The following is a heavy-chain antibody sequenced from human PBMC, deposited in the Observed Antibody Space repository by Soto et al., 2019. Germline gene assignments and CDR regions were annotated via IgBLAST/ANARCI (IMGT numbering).Heavy chain of an antibody. Sequence: SETLSLTCTVSGGSFSNYLWSWIRQSPGKGQEWIGNIYYSGSTYNNPSLKSRVTISVDRSKNQFSLKLTSVTAADTAVYYCARGNFDSDDSYYFDYWGQGTLVTVSS. J-gene: IGHJ4*02. V-gene: IGHV4-59*12. CDR3: ARGNFDSDDSYYFDY. CDR1: GGSFSNYL. D-gene: IGHD3-22*01. CDR2: IYYSGST.